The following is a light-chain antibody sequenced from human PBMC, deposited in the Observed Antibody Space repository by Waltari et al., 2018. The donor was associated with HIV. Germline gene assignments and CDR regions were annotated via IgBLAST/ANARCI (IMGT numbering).Light chain of an antibody. CDR1: PLPRNY. J-gene: IGLJ2*01. CDR3: QSAHNSDVI. CDR2: QDT. V-gene: IGLV3-25*03. Sequence: SYELTQTPSVPVPPGQTAKIMCSGDPLPRNYVYWYQPKAGQAPVMIIFQDTKRPSDIPARFSASSAGTTATLTISGVQAEDEADYFCQSAHNSDVIFGGGTKLTVL.